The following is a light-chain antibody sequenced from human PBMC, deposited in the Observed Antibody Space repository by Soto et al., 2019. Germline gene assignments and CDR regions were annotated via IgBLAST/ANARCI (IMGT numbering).Light chain of an antibody. J-gene: IGLJ2*01. CDR1: ISDIGGYNF. V-gene: IGLV2-14*03. Sequence: QSALTQPASVSGSPGQSITISCTGTISDIGGYNFISWYQHHPGKAPKLVIYDVNNRPAGISYRFSGSKSGTTASLTSSGLQAEDEADYYCAAYTRTTTLVFGGGTKLTVL. CDR3: AAYTRTTTLV. CDR2: DVN.